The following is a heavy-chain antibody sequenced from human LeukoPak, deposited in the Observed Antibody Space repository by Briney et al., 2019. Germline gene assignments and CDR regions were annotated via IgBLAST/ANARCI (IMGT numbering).Heavy chain of an antibody. V-gene: IGHV4-4*07. Sequence: SETLSLTCTVSGGSISSYFWSWIRQPAGKGLEWIRRIYTSGSTNYNPSLKSRVTMSVDTSKNQFSLKLSSVTAADTAVYYCARVSGYYDSSGYYGIYFDYWGQGTLVTVSS. J-gene: IGHJ4*02. CDR1: GGSISSYF. CDR2: IYTSGST. D-gene: IGHD3-22*01. CDR3: ARVSGYYDSSGYYGIYFDY.